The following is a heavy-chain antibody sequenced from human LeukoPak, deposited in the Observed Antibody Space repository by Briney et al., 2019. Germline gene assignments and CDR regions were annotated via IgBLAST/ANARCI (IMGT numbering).Heavy chain of an antibody. CDR1: GGTFSSYA. Sequence: SVKVSCKASGGTFSSYAISWVRQAPGQGLEWMGGIIPIFGTANYAQKFQGRVTITADESTSTAYMELSSLRSEDTAVHYCARGSGGADYYYYYMDVWGKGTTVTVSS. V-gene: IGHV1-69*13. J-gene: IGHJ6*03. CDR3: ARGSGGADYYYYYMDV. D-gene: IGHD1-26*01. CDR2: IIPIFGTA.